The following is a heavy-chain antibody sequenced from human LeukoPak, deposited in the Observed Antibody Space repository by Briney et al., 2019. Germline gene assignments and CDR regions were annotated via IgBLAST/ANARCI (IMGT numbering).Heavy chain of an antibody. CDR3: AKVPYDSSGYYYFDY. V-gene: IGHV3-23*01. Sequence: PGGSLRLSCAASGFTFNIYGMSWVRQAPGKGLEWVSGISGSGGSTYYADSVKGRFTISRDKSKNTLYLQMNSLRAEDTAVYYCAKVPYDSSGYYYFDYWGQGTLVTVSS. D-gene: IGHD3-22*01. J-gene: IGHJ4*02. CDR1: GFTFNIYG. CDR2: ISGSGGST.